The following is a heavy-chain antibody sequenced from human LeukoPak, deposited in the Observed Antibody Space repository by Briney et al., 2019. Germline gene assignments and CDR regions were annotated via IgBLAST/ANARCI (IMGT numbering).Heavy chain of an antibody. J-gene: IGHJ4*02. Sequence: PETLSLTCTVSGGSISSSSYYWGWIRQPPGKGLEWIGSIYYSGSTYYNPSLKSRVTISVDTSKNQFSLKLSSVTAADTAVYYCARDGRYCSSTSCYIGFDYWGQGTLVTVSS. CDR2: IYYSGST. D-gene: IGHD2-2*02. CDR1: GGSISSSSYY. CDR3: ARDGRYCSSTSCYIGFDY. V-gene: IGHV4-39*07.